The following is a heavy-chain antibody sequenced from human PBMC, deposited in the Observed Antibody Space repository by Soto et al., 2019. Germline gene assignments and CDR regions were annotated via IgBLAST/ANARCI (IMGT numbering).Heavy chain of an antibody. D-gene: IGHD3-10*01. CDR1: EFPFSSYW. V-gene: IGHV3-74*01. CDR3: TRDIGGKGAY. J-gene: IGHJ4*02. CDR2: IDEYGSTI. Sequence: EVQLVESGGGLVQPGGSLRLSCAASEFPFSSYWMPWVRQVPGKGLLWVSRIDEYGSTINYADSVKGRFTISRDNARNTLYLEMNSLRAEDTALYYCTRDIGGKGAYWGPGTLVTVSS.